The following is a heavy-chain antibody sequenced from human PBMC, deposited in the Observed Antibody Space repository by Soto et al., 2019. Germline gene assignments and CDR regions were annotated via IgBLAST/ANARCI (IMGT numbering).Heavy chain of an antibody. CDR1: GGSIRSGGYY. D-gene: IGHD3-22*01. V-gene: IGHV4-31*03. J-gene: IGHJ6*02. Sequence: QVQLQESGPGLVKPSQTLSLTCTVSGGSIRSGGYYLSWISQHPGKGLEWIGYIYYSGSTYYNPSLKSRFTISVDTSKNQFFLKLSSVIAADTALYYCARHNYDSLGTAVDVWGQGTTGTVYS. CDR3: ARHNYDSLGTAVDV. CDR2: IYYSGST.